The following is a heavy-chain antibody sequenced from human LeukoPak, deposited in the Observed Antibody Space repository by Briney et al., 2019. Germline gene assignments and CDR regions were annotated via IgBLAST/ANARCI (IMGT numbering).Heavy chain of an antibody. CDR1: GGSFSGYY. D-gene: IGHD3-10*01. V-gene: IGHV4-34*01. J-gene: IGHJ4*02. CDR2: INHSGST. CDR3: ARGPRPYLTGFDY. Sequence: SETLSLTCAVYGGSFSGYYWSWIRQPPGKGLEWIGEINHSGSTNYNPSLKGRVTISVDTSKNQFSLKLSSVTAADTAVYYCARGPRPYLTGFDYWGQGTLVTVSS.